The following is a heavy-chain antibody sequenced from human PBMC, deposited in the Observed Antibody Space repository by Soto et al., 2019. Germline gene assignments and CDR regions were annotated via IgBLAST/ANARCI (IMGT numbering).Heavy chain of an antibody. D-gene: IGHD2-2*01. V-gene: IGHV4-39*01. CDR1: GGSISAGSYT. CDR2: VSYNGGT. J-gene: IGHJ5*02. CDR3: AKRGHSTSWYWFDP. Sequence: QLQLQESGPGLLRPSDTLSLTCTVSGGSISAGSYTGGWIRQPPGKGLEWIGTVSYNGGTYFNPSLKSRVTISVDASNNPFSLKLSSVTAADTAVYYCAKRGHSTSWYWFDPWGQGTLVTVSS.